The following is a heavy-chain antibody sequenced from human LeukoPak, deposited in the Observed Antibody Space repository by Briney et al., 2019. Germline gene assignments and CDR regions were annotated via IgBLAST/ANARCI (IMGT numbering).Heavy chain of an antibody. V-gene: IGHV1-58*01. Sequence: SVKVSCKTSGFTFITSAVQWVRQARGQRLEWIGWIFVGSGDTNYAQKFQERVTITRDMSTSTAYMYLSSLRSEDTAVYYCAADGDEMVPYYYYVMDVWGQGTTVTVSS. CDR2: IFVGSGDT. J-gene: IGHJ6*02. D-gene: IGHD5-24*01. CDR1: GFTFITSA. CDR3: AADGDEMVPYYYYVMDV.